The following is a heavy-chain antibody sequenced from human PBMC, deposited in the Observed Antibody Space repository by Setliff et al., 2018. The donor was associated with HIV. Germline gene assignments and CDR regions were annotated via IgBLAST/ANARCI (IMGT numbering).Heavy chain of an antibody. CDR1: GGIISSSGYY. Sequence: PSETLSLTCTVSGGIISSSGYYWGWIRQPPGKGLEWIGIIYYSGSSYYNPSLKSRVTISVDTSKKQFSLKLSSVTAADTAVYYCARGHGSGSPANWFDPWGQGALVTVSS. D-gene: IGHD3-10*01. CDR2: IYYSGSS. J-gene: IGHJ5*02. V-gene: IGHV4-39*07. CDR3: ARGHGSGSPANWFDP.